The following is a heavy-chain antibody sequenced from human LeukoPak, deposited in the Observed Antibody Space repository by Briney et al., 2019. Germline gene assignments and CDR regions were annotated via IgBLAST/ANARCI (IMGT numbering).Heavy chain of an antibody. CDR1: GYTFTGYY. Sequence: ASVKVSCKASGYTFTGYYMHWVRQAPGQGLEWMGWINPNSGGTNYAQKFQGRVTMTRDTSISTAYMELSRLRSDDTAVYYCARDRYYYDSSGYYPHWGQGTLVTVSS. J-gene: IGHJ4*02. CDR3: ARDRYYYDSSGYYPH. D-gene: IGHD3-22*01. CDR2: INPNSGGT. V-gene: IGHV1-2*02.